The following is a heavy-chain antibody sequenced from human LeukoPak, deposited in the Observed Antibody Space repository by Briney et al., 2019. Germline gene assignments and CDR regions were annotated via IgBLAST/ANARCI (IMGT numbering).Heavy chain of an antibody. Sequence: PGGSLRLSCAVSGFRVSSNHMTWVRQAPGKGVEWVSLIYTGDVTYYADSVKGRFTISTDNSKNILYLQMDSLTAEDTALYYCARERDYDTYIDYWGQGTLVTVSS. J-gene: IGHJ4*02. CDR2: IYTGDVT. CDR3: ARERDYDTYIDY. V-gene: IGHV3-53*01. D-gene: IGHD3-22*01. CDR1: GFRVSSNH.